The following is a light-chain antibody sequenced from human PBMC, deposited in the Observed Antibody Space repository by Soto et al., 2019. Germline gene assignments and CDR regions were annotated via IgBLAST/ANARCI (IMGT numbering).Light chain of an antibody. CDR2: SAS. V-gene: IGKV1-27*01. CDR3: QKFNTAPLT. Sequence: DIQMTQSPSSLSASVVDRVTITCRESQDISVYLAWYQQKPGKGPKLLIYSASTLQSGVPSRFSGSVSGTDFTLTISSLQPEDVATYYCQKFNTAPLTFGQGTLLEIK. CDR1: QDISVY. J-gene: IGKJ5*01.